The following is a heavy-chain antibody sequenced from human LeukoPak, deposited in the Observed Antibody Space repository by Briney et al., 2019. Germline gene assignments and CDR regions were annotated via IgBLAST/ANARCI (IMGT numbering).Heavy chain of an antibody. J-gene: IGHJ5*02. CDR3: ARVSSTSSHFDN. Sequence: GGSLRLSCAASGFSFTTYWMSWVRQAPGKGLEWVANINQDGTEKYYVDSVKGRFTISRDNAENSLYLQMNSLKAEDTALYYCARVSSTSSHFDNWGQGTLVTVSS. CDR2: INQDGTEK. CDR1: GFSFTTYW. V-gene: IGHV3-7*03. D-gene: IGHD2-2*01.